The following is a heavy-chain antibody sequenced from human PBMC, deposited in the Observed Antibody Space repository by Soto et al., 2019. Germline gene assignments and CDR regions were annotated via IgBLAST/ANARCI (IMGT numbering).Heavy chain of an antibody. CDR1: GYTFTSYA. D-gene: IGHD3-3*01. CDR2: INAGNGNT. CDR3: ARAFDFWSGYQPNWFDP. V-gene: IGHV1-3*01. J-gene: IGHJ5*02. Sequence: ASVKVSCKASGYTFTSYAMHWVRQAPGQRLEWMGWINAGNGNTKYSQKFQGRVTITRDTSASTAYMELSSLRSEDTAVYYCARAFDFWSGYQPNWFDPWGQGTLVTVSS.